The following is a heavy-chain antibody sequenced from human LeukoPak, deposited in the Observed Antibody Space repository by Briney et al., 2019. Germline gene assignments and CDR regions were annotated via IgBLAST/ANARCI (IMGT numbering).Heavy chain of an antibody. CDR3: TTEWEPVSNAFDI. J-gene: IGHJ3*02. V-gene: IGHV3-15*01. CDR2: IKSKTDGGTT. Sequence: GGSLRLSCAASGFTFSNAWMSWVRQAPGKGLEWVGRIKSKTDGGTTDYAAPVKGRFTISRDDSKNTLYLQMNSLKTEDTAVYYCTTEWEPVSNAFDIWGQGTMVTVSS. CDR1: GFTFSNAW. D-gene: IGHD1-26*01.